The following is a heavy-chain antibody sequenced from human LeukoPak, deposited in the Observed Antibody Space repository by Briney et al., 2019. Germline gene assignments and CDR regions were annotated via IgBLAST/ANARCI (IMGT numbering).Heavy chain of an antibody. CDR3: ARGVRGANYFGY. J-gene: IGHJ4*02. CDR2: INHSGST. Sequence: SETLSLPCTVSGGSISSYYWSWIRQPPGKGLEWIGEINHSGSTNYNPSLKSRVTISVDTSKNQFSLKLSSVTAADTAVYYCARGVRGANYFGYWGQGTLVTVSS. CDR1: GGSISSYY. D-gene: IGHD3-10*01. V-gene: IGHV4-34*01.